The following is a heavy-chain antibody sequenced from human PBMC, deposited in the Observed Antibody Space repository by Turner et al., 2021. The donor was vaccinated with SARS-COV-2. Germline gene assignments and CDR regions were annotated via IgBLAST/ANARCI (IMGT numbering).Heavy chain of an antibody. CDR3: TRVPSGGWFDP. V-gene: IGHV4-4*07. J-gene: IGHJ5*02. CDR1: VGSLSNYF. Sequence: QVQLQESGPGLVKPSETLSLTCTVSVGSLSNYFWSWIRQPAGKGLEWIGRIYTSGLTDYNPSLKSRVTMSVDTSKNKLSLRLTSVTAADTAVYYCTRVPSGGWFDPWGQGTLVSVSS. D-gene: IGHD3-3*01. CDR2: IYTSGLT.